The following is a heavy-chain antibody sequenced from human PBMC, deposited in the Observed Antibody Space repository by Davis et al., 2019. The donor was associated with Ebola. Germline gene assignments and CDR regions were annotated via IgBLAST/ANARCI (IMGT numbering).Heavy chain of an antibody. J-gene: IGHJ3*02. CDR3: ARKQQLVRGDAFDI. CDR2: IIPIFGTA. D-gene: IGHD6-13*01. V-gene: IGHV1-69*13. CDR1: GYTFTSYY. Sequence: AASVKVSCKASGYTFTSYYMHWVRQAPGQGLEWMGGIIPIFGTANYAQKFQGRVTITADESTSTAYMELSSLRSEDTAVYYCARKQQLVRGDAFDIWGQGTMVTVSS.